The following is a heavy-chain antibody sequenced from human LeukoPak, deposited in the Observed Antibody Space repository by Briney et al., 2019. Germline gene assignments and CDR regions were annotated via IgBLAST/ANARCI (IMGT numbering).Heavy chain of an antibody. CDR2: IYYSGTT. D-gene: IGHD6-6*01. CDR1: GGSISNYY. V-gene: IGHV4-59*08. CDR3: ARFASSSSRWFDP. Sequence: SETLSLTCTVSGGSISNYYWSWIRQPPGKGLEWTGYIYYSGTTNYNPSLKSRVTISVDTSKNQFSVKLSSVTAADTAVYYCARFASSSSRWFDPWGQGTLVTVSS. J-gene: IGHJ5*02.